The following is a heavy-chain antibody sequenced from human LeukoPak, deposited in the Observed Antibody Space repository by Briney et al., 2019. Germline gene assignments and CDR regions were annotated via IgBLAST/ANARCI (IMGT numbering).Heavy chain of an antibody. Sequence: PSETLPLTCTVSGGSISSGTDYWSWIRQPVGKGLEWVGLIYISGRTNYNRSLKSRVTISMDTSKNQFSLKLTSVTAADTAVYYCARLITGTTTAFDIWGQGTMVTVSS. CDR3: ARLITGTTTAFDI. CDR2: IYISGRT. V-gene: IGHV4-61*02. CDR1: GGSISSGTDY. J-gene: IGHJ3*02. D-gene: IGHD1-7*01.